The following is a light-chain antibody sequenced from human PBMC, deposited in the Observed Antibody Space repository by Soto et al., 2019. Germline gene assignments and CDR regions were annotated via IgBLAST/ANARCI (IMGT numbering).Light chain of an antibody. V-gene: IGLV3-25*02. Sequence: SYELTQPPSVSVSPGQTARITCSGDALPKQYAYWYQQKPGQAPVLVIYKDSGRPSGIPERFSGSSSGTTVTLTISGVQAEDEADYYCQSADSSGGFRGVFXAGTKVTV. CDR1: ALPKQY. CDR3: QSADSSGGFRGV. CDR2: KDS. J-gene: IGLJ1*01.